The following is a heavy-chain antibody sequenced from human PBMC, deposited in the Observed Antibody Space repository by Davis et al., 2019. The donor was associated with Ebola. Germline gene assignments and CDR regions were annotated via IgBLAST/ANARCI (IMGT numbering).Heavy chain of an antibody. J-gene: IGHJ6*02. CDR1: GGSVSTGDW. CDR2: ISHTGAT. D-gene: IGHD6-13*01. CDR3: AREDSSSWYGRDYYGMDV. Sequence: MPSETLSLTCAVSGGSVSTGDWWGWVRQPPGKGLEWIGEISHTGATKYNPSLKSRVTISLDKSNNQFSLTLTSVTAADTAVYYCAREDSSSWYGRDYYGMDVWGQGTTVTVSS. V-gene: IGHV4-4*02.